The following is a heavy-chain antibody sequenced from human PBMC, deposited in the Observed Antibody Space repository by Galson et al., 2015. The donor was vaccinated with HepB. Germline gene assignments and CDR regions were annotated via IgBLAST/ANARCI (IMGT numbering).Heavy chain of an antibody. CDR1: GFTFSSYS. D-gene: IGHD6-13*01. Sequence: SLRLSCAASGFTFSSYSMNWVRQAPGKGLEWVSSISSSSSYIYYADSVKGRFTISRDNAKNSLYLQMNSLRAEDTAVYYCARETGTQQYYYYGMDVWGQGTTVTVSS. CDR3: ARETGTQQYYYYGMDV. CDR2: ISSSSSYI. V-gene: IGHV3-21*01. J-gene: IGHJ6*02.